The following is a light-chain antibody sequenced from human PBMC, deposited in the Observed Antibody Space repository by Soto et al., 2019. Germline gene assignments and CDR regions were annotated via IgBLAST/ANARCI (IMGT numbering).Light chain of an antibody. V-gene: IGKV3-15*01. J-gene: IGKJ1*01. CDR3: QQYNNWPGT. CDR2: GAS. Sequence: EIVMTQSPATLSVSRGERATLSCRASKSVSSNLAWYQQKPGQAPRLLTYGASTRATGIPARFSGSGSGTEFTLTYSSLQSEDFADYYCQQYNNWPGTFGQGTKM. CDR1: KSVSSN.